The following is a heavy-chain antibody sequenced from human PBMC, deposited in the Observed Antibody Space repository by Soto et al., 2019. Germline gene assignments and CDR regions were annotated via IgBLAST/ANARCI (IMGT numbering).Heavy chain of an antibody. CDR2: IYYSGST. J-gene: IGHJ3*02. D-gene: IGHD3-10*01. V-gene: IGHV4-59*01. CDR1: GGSIRSYY. CDR3: ARRYGSAFDI. Sequence: SETLSLTCPVSGGSIRSYYWSWIRQPPGKGLEWIGYIYYSGSTNYNPSLKSRVTISVDTSKNQFSLKLSSVTAADTAVYYCARRYGSAFDIWGQGTMVTVSS.